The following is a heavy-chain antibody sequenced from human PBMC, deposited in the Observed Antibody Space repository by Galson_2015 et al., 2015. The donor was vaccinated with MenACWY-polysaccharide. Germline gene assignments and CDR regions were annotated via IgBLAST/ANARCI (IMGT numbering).Heavy chain of an antibody. J-gene: IGHJ4*02. Sequence: VKVSCKASGYNFPKYPLHWVRQAPGQGLEWMGCINAGSDDTEYSRNFQGRVTITRDTSANTAYMELSSLTSEDTAVYFCARGTGADHWGQGTLVIVSS. V-gene: IGHV1-3*01. CDR2: INAGSDDT. CDR3: ARGTGADH. CDR1: GYNFPKYP. D-gene: IGHD3/OR15-3a*01.